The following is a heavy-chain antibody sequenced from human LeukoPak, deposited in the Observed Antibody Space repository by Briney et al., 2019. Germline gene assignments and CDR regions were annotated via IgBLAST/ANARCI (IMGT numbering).Heavy chain of an antibody. J-gene: IGHJ4*02. Sequence: TGGSLRLSCAASGFTFSSYGMHWVRQAPGKGLEWVAFIRYDGSNKYYADSVKGRFTISRDNSKNTLYLQMNSLRAEDTAVYYCAKPQAYSSGWSDYWGQGTLVTVSS. CDR3: AKPQAYSSGWSDY. V-gene: IGHV3-30*02. CDR2: IRYDGSNK. D-gene: IGHD6-19*01. CDR1: GFTFSSYG.